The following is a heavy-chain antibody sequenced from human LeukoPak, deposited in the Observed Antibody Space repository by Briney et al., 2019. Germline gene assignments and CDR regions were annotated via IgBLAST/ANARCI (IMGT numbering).Heavy chain of an antibody. V-gene: IGHV4-39*01. CDR3: ARHTRPGYYDYVWGSYRIFDY. J-gene: IGHJ4*02. CDR2: IYYSGST. CDR1: GGSISSSSYY. D-gene: IGHD3-16*02. Sequence: SETLSLTCTVSGGSISSSSYYWGWIRQPPGKGLEWVGSIYYSGSTYYNPSLKSRVTISVDTSKNQFSLKLSSVTAADTAVYYCARHTRPGYYDYVWGSYRIFDYLGQGTLVTVSS.